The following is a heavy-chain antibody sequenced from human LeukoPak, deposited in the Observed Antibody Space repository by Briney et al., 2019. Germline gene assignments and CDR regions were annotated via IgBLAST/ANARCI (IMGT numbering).Heavy chain of an antibody. CDR3: AKTGGSWRYYYYYMDV. J-gene: IGHJ6*03. Sequence: GGSLRLSCAASGFTFSSYSMNWVRQAPGKGLEWVSAISGSGGSTYYADSVKGRFTISRDNSKNTLYLQMNSLRAEDTAVYYCAKTGGSWRYYYYYMDVWGKGTTVTISS. CDR1: GFTFSSYS. CDR2: ISGSGGST. V-gene: IGHV3-23*01. D-gene: IGHD6-13*01.